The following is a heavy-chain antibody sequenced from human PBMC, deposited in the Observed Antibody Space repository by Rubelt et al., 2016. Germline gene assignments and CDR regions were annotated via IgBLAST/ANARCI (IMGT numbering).Heavy chain of an antibody. CDR3: AREGSLAANPHDY. CDR2: ISSSSSYI. Sequence: EVQLVESGGGLVKPGGSLRLSCAASGFTFSSYSMNWVRQAPGKGLEWVSSISSSSSYIYYADSVKGRFTISRDNAKNSLYLQMNSLRAEDTAVYYCAREGSLAANPHDYWGQGTLVTVSS. CDR1: GFTFSSYS. J-gene: IGHJ4*02. V-gene: IGHV3-21*01. D-gene: IGHD6-13*01.